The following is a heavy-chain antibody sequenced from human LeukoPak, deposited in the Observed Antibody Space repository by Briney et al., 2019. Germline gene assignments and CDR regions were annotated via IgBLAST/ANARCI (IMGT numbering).Heavy chain of an antibody. CDR1: GFTLGDYA. J-gene: IGHJ4*02. D-gene: IGHD3-22*01. Sequence: PGRSLRLSCTASGFTLGDYAMSWVRQAPGKGLEWVGFIRSKAYGGTTEYAASVKGRFTISRDDSKSIAYLQMNSLKSEDTALYYCTTDPPPNYYYDSSGYYILNSLGHWGQGTLVTVSS. V-gene: IGHV3-49*04. CDR3: TTDPPPNYYYDSSGYYILNSLGH. CDR2: IRSKAYGGTT.